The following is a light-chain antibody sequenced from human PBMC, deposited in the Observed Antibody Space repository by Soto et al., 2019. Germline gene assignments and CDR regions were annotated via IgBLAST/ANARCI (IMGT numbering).Light chain of an antibody. CDR2: DVS. Sequence: QSVLTQPASVSGSPGQSITISCTGTSRDIGDYNYVSWYQQHPGKAPKLMIYDVSNRPSGVSIRFSGSKSGNTASLTISGLQAEDEADYYCSSSTSSSTLVLFGGGTQLTVL. J-gene: IGLJ2*01. V-gene: IGLV2-14*03. CDR3: SSSTSSSTLVL. CDR1: SRDIGDYNY.